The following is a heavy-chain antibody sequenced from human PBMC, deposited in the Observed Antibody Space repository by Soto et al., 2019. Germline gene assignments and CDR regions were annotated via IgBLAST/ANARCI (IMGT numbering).Heavy chain of an antibody. V-gene: IGHV3-66*01. J-gene: IGHJ6*02. D-gene: IGHD5-18*01. CDR2: IYSVGSGGRT. CDR3: AKDEGGGYNYGYRPYYGMDV. CDR1: GLSVRRNY. Sequence: GGSLGLSCETSGLSVRRNYMSWVRQAPGKGLECILVIYSVGSGGRTYYADSVKGRFIISRDISKNTLYLQLNSLRAEDTAVYFCAKDEGGGYNYGYRPYYGMDVWGQGTTVTVSS.